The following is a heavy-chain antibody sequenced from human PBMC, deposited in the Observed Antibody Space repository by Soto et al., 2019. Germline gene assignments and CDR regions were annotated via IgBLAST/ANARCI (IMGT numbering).Heavy chain of an antibody. D-gene: IGHD3-22*01. CDR3: ARARADYYDSSGYPLGY. V-gene: IGHV3-7*04. CDR2: IKQDGSEK. Sequence: EVQLVESGGGLVQPGGSLRLSCAASGFTFSSYWMSWVRQAPGKGLEWVANIKQDGSEKYYVDSVKDRFTISRDNAKNSLYLQMNSLRAEDTAVYYCARARADYYDSSGYPLGYWGQGTLVTVSS. J-gene: IGHJ4*02. CDR1: GFTFSSYW.